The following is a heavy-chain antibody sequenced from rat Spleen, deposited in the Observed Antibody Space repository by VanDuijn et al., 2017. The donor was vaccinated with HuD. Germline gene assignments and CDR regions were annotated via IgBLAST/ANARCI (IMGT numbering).Heavy chain of an antibody. Sequence: QVQLKESGPGLVQPSQTLSLACTVSGFSLTSYHVHWVRQPSGKGLEWMGVIWTGGNTESNSTLKSRLSIRRDTSKSQVFLKMNSLQTEDTATYYGARDLPGYNPFDYWGQGVMVTVSS. CDR1: GFSLTSYH. CDR2: IWTGGNT. J-gene: IGHJ2*01. D-gene: IGHD1-4*01. V-gene: IGHV2-43*01. CDR3: ARDLPGYNPFDY.